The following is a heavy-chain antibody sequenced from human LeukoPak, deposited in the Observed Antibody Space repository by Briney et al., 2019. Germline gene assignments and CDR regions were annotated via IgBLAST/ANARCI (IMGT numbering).Heavy chain of an antibody. CDR3: AVWGSGSYFDY. V-gene: IGHV1-69*13. CDR2: IILIFGTA. D-gene: IGHD3-10*01. CDR1: GGTFSSYA. J-gene: IGHJ4*02. Sequence: ASVKVSCKASGGTFSSYAISWVRQAPGQGLEWMGGIILIFGTANYAQKFQGRVTITADESTSTAYMELSSLRSEDTAVYYCAVWGSGSYFDYWGQGTLVTVSS.